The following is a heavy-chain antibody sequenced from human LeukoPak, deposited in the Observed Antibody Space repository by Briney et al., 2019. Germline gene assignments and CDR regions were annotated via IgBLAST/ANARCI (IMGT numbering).Heavy chain of an antibody. D-gene: IGHD2-21*02. CDR2: ISGRGTST. Sequence: PGGSLRLSCAGSGFTFSRNALSWVRQAPGKGLEWVSGISGRGTSTYYADSVQGRFTISRDNSKNTLYLKVQGLRAEDTAVYYCAKVRCGDDCYSTHDAYDIWGQGTMVTVSS. V-gene: IGHV3-23*01. CDR3: AKVRCGDDCYSTHDAYDI. CDR1: GFTFSRNA. J-gene: IGHJ3*02.